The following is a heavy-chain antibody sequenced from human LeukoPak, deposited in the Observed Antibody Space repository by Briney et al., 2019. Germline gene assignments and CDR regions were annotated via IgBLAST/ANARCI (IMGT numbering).Heavy chain of an antibody. Sequence: PGGSLRLSCAASGLTLSSYWMHWVRQAPGKGLEWVAVISYHGNNEYYADSVKGRFTISRDNSKNTLYLQMNSLTADDTAVYYCARCPESSGYYYELDSWGQGTLVTVSS. D-gene: IGHD3-22*01. CDR3: ARCPESSGYYYELDS. J-gene: IGHJ4*02. V-gene: IGHV3-30*03. CDR1: GLTLSSYW. CDR2: ISYHGNNE.